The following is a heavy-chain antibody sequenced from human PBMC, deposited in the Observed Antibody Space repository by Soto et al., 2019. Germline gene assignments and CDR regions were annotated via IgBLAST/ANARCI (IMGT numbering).Heavy chain of an antibody. CDR1: GFSLSTSGVG. D-gene: IGHD2-21*01. CDR3: AHKGDCYRGFKY. V-gene: IGHV2-5*02. J-gene: IGHJ4*02. Sequence: QITLKESGPTLVKPTQTLTLTCTFSGFSLSTSGVGVGWIRQPPGKALEWLALIYWDDDKRYSPSLKSRLTITKDTTKNQVVHTMTNMDPVDTATYYCAHKGDCYRGFKYWGQGTLVTVSS. CDR2: IYWDDDK.